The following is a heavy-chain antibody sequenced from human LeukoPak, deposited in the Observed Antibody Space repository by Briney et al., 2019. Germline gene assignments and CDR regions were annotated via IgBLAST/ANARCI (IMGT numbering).Heavy chain of an antibody. CDR1: GYTFTSYA. CDR3: ATGGSGSYDY. CDR2: SNAGNSNT. J-gene: IGHJ4*02. Sequence: GASVKVSCKASGYTFTSYAMHWVRQAPGQRLEWMGWSNAGNSNTKYSQKFQGRVTITRDTSASTAYMELSSLRSEDTAVYYCATGGSGSYDYWGQGTLVTVSS. V-gene: IGHV1-3*01. D-gene: IGHD3-10*01.